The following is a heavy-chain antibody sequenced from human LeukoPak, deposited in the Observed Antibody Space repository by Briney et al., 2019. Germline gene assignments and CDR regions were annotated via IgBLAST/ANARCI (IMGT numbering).Heavy chain of an antibody. J-gene: IGHJ6*04. CDR1: GFTFSSYE. Sequence: GGSLRLSCAASGFTFSSYEMNWVRQAPGKGLEWVSYISSSGSTIYYADSVRGRFTISRDSAKNSLYLQMNSLRAEDTAVYYCAELGITMVGGVWGKGTTVTISS. CDR3: AELGITMVGGV. CDR2: ISSSGSTI. D-gene: IGHD3-10*02. V-gene: IGHV3-48*03.